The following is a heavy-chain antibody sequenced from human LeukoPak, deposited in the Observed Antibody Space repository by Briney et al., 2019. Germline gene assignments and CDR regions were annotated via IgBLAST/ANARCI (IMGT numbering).Heavy chain of an antibody. D-gene: IGHD6-6*01. J-gene: IGHJ4*02. Sequence: PSETLSLTCAVYGGSFSGYYWSWIRQPPGKGLEWIGEINHSGSTNYNPSFKSRVTISVDTSKNQFSLKLSSVTAADTAVYYCARVIAARRFPSDYWGQGTLVTVSP. CDR2: INHSGST. CDR1: GGSFSGYY. V-gene: IGHV4-34*01. CDR3: ARVIAARRFPSDY.